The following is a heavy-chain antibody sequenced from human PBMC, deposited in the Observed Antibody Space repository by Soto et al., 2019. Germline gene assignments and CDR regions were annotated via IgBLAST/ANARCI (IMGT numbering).Heavy chain of an antibody. Sequence: GGSLRLSCRASGFTFDDYAMSWVRQAPGKGLEWVGFIRSKAYGGTTEYAASVKGRFTISRDDSKSFAYLQMNSLKTEDTAVYFCARDGDYFVSGTYGYLDYWGLGTLVTVSS. D-gene: IGHD3-10*01. V-gene: IGHV3-49*04. CDR1: GFTFDDYA. J-gene: IGHJ4*02. CDR3: ARDGDYFVSGTYGYLDY. CDR2: IRSKAYGGTT.